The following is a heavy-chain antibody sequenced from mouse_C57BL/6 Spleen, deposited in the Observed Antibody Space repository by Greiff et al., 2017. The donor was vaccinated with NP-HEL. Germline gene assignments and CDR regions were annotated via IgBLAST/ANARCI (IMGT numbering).Heavy chain of an antibody. CDR2: ISDGGSYT. V-gene: IGHV5-4*03. D-gene: IGHD2-3*01. CDR3: AGYDGPTGGIAY. J-gene: IGHJ3*01. CDR1: GFTFSSYA. Sequence: EVMLVESGGGLVKPGGSLKLSCAASGFTFSSYAMSWVRQTPEKRLEWVATISDGGSYTYYPDNVKGRFTISRDNAKNNLYLQMSHLKSEDTAMYYCAGYDGPTGGIAYWGQGTLVTVSA.